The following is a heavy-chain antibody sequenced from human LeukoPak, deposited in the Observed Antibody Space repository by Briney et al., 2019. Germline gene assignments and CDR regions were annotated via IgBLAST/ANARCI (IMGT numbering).Heavy chain of an antibody. Sequence: PGGSLRLSCAASGFTFSSYAMHWVRQAPGKGLEYVSAISSNGGSTYCANSVKGRFTISRDNSKNTLYLQMGSLRAEDMAVYYCASFHDDAFDIWGQGTMVTVSS. V-gene: IGHV3-64*01. D-gene: IGHD2/OR15-2a*01. CDR2: ISSNGGST. CDR3: ASFHDDAFDI. J-gene: IGHJ3*02. CDR1: GFTFSSYA.